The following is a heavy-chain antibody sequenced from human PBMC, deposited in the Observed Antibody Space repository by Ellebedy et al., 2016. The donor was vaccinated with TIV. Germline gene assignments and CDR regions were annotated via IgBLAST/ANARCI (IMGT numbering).Heavy chain of an antibody. CDR1: DGSISSGAYY. D-gene: IGHD2-8*01. CDR2: IFSTGPT. CDR3: ARHGVSDYVDY. V-gene: IGHV4-39*01. Sequence: MPSETLSLTCTVSDGSISSGAYYWGWIRRPPGKGLEWIGSIFSTGPTHYNPSLKSRVTISADTSKNQFSLKLTSVTAADTAVYYCARHGVSDYVDYWGQGTLVTVSS. J-gene: IGHJ4*02.